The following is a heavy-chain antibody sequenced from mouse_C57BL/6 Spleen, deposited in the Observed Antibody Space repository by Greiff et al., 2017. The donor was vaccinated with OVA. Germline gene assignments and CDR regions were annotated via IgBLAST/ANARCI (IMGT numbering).Heavy chain of an antibody. V-gene: IGHV1-26*01. CDR3: ARSGYGKDY. D-gene: IGHD2-1*01. Sequence: VQLQQSGPELVKPGASVKISCKASGYTFTDYYMNWVKQSHGKSLEWIGDINPNNGGTSYNQKFKDKATLTVDKSSSTAYMELRSLTSEDSAVYYCARSGYGKDYWGQGTTLTVSS. CDR1: GYTFTDYY. J-gene: IGHJ2*01. CDR2: INPNNGGT.